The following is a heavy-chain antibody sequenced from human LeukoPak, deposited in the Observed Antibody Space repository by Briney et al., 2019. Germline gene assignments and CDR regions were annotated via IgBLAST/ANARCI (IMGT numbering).Heavy chain of an antibody. J-gene: IGHJ4*02. Sequence: GESLKISCKGSGYSFTSYWIGWVRQMPGKGLEWMGIIYPGDSDTRYSPSFQGQVTISADKSISTACLQWSSLKASDTAMYYCASGGSSGFWSGYPYYFDYWGQGTLVTVSS. CDR1: GYSFTSYW. CDR2: IYPGDSDT. D-gene: IGHD3-3*01. V-gene: IGHV5-51*01. CDR3: ASGGSSGFWSGYPYYFDY.